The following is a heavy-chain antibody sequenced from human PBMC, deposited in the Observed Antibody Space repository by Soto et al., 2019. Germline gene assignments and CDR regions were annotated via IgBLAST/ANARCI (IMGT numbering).Heavy chain of an antibody. CDR1: GGSISSSSYY. J-gene: IGHJ4*02. CDR3: ARQFMAMVRGVTLLDY. CDR2: IYYSGST. D-gene: IGHD3-10*01. V-gene: IGHV4-39*01. Sequence: SETLSLTCTVSGGSISSSSYYWGWIRQPPGKGLEWIGSIYYSGSTYYNPSLKSRVTISVDTSKNQFPLKLSSVTAADTAVYYCARQFMAMVRGVTLLDYWGQGALVTVSS.